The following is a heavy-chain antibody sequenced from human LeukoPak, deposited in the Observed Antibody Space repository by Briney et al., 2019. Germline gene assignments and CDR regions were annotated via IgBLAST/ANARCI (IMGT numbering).Heavy chain of an antibody. CDR1: GFTFSSYA. D-gene: IGHD1-1*01. Sequence: GGSLRLSCTASGFTFSSYAMNWVRQAPGKGLEWVSGIGAGGTFTYYADSVKGRFTISRDNSRNTLYLQMNSLRADDTAVYYCAKDLAYTTSGYYFDNWGQGTLVTVSS. J-gene: IGHJ4*02. CDR3: AKDLAYTTSGYYFDN. CDR2: IGAGGTFT. V-gene: IGHV3-23*01.